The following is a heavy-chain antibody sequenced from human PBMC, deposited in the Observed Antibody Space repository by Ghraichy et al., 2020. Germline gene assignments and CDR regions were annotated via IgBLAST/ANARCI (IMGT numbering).Heavy chain of an antibody. CDR3: AREAVVTHAEYFQH. CDR1: GGSISSGGYY. D-gene: IGHD4-23*01. Sequence: TLSLTCTVSGGSISSGGYYWSWIRQHPGKGLEWIGYIYYSGSTYYNPSLKSRVTISVDTSKNQFSLKLSSVTAADTAVYYCAREAVVTHAEYFQHWGQGTLVTVSS. J-gene: IGHJ1*01. V-gene: IGHV4-31*03. CDR2: IYYSGST.